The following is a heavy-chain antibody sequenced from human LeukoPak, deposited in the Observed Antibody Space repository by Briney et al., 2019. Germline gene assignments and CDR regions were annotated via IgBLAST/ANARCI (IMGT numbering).Heavy chain of an antibody. J-gene: IGHJ4*02. CDR3: AKSGGVTTTLGY. CDR1: GFTFSSYG. CDR2: ISGSGGST. V-gene: IGHV3-23*01. D-gene: IGHD4-17*01. Sequence: GGTLRLSCAASGFTFSSYGMSWVRQAPGKGLEWVSAISGSGGSTYYADSVKGRFTISRDNSKNTLYLQMNSLRAEDTAVYYCAKSGGVTTTLGYWGQGTLVTVSS.